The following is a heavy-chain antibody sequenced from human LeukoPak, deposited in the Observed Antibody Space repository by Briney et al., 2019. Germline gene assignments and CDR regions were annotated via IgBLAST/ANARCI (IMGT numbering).Heavy chain of an antibody. Sequence: SETLSLTCTVSGGSISSSSYYWGWIRQPPGKGLEWIGSIYYSGSTNYNPSLKSRVTISVDTSKNQFSLKLSSVTAADTAVYYCARDRGYSSLDYWGQGTLVTVSS. CDR1: GGSISSSSYY. CDR3: ARDRGYSSLDY. J-gene: IGHJ4*02. V-gene: IGHV4-39*07. D-gene: IGHD5-18*01. CDR2: IYYSGST.